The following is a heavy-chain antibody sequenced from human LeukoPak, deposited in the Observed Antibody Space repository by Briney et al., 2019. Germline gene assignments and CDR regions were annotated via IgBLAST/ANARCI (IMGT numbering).Heavy chain of an antibody. Sequence: ASVTVSCKASGYTFTNYYMHCVRQDPGQGLDWMRIINPSDGSTSYAQKFQGRVTTTRATSTSKVYKEVSSMRSEDTAVYYCARGGPRGDTAMVLTNWGQGTLVTVSS. D-gene: IGHD5-18*01. V-gene: IGHV1-46*01. J-gene: IGHJ4*02. CDR1: GYTFTNYY. CDR2: INPSDGST. CDR3: ARGGPRGDTAMVLTN.